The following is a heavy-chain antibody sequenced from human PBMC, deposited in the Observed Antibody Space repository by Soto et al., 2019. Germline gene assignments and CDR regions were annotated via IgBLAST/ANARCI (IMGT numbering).Heavy chain of an antibody. CDR2: IYTSGST. J-gene: IGHJ5*02. CDR3: ARVPTPPQYYDLSSGPNWFDP. Sequence: SQTLSLTCTVSGGSISSYYWSWIRQPAGKGLEWIGRIYTSGSTNYNPSLKSRVTMSVDTSKNQFSLKLSSVPAADTAVYYCARVPTPPQYYDLSSGPNWFDPSRPGTLVTVSS. CDR1: GGSISSYY. D-gene: IGHD3-3*01. V-gene: IGHV4-4*07.